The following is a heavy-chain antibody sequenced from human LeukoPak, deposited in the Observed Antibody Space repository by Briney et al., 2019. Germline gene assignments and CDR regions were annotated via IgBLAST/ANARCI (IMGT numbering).Heavy chain of an antibody. J-gene: IGHJ6*02. CDR1: GYTFTGYY. CDR3: ARVLRVAQYYYYYYGMDV. Sequence: VASVKVSCKASGYTFTGYYMHWVRQAPGQGLEWMGWINPNSGGTNYAQKFQGRVTMTRDTSISTAYMELSRLRSDDTAVYYCARVLRVAQYYYYYYGMDVWGQGTTVTVSS. D-gene: IGHD3-3*01. V-gene: IGHV1-2*02. CDR2: INPNSGGT.